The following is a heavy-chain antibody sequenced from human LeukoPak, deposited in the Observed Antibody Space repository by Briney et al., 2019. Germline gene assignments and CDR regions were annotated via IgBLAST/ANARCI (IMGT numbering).Heavy chain of an antibody. Sequence: PGGSLRLSCAASGFTFSNYWMTWVRQAPGKGLEWVSVIYSGGTTYYTESVKGRFTISRDNSKNTLYLQMYSLRAEDTAVYYCAVRASMVRGVITMDVWGQGTTVTVSS. J-gene: IGHJ6*02. V-gene: IGHV3-53*01. D-gene: IGHD3-10*01. CDR2: IYSGGTT. CDR3: AVRASMVRGVITMDV. CDR1: GFTFSNYW.